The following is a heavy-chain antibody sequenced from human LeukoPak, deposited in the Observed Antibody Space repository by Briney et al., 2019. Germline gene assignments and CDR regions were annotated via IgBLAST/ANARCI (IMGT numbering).Heavy chain of an antibody. V-gene: IGHV4-30-4*01. D-gene: IGHD5-24*01. CDR3: ARARDGYNPFVD. CDR2: IYYSGST. Sequence: SETLSLTRTVSGGSISSGDYYWSWIRQPPGKGLEWIGYIYYSGSTYYNPSLKSRVTISVDTSKNQFSLKLSSVTAADTAVYYCARARDGYNPFVDWGQGTLVTVSS. J-gene: IGHJ4*02. CDR1: GGSISSGDYY.